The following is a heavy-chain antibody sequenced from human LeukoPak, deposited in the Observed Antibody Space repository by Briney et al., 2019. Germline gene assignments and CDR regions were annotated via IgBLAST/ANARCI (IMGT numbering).Heavy chain of an antibody. CDR3: AREGGVVSGYDLFVAGAFDI. V-gene: IGHV3-64*01. CDR2: ISSNGGST. CDR1: GFTFSSYA. Sequence: GGSLRLSCAASGFTFSSYAMHWVRQAPGKGLEYVSAISSNGGSTYYANSVKGRFTISRDNSKNTLYLQMGSLRAEDMAVYYCAREGGVVSGYDLFVAGAFDIWGQGTMVTVSS. J-gene: IGHJ3*02. D-gene: IGHD5-12*01.